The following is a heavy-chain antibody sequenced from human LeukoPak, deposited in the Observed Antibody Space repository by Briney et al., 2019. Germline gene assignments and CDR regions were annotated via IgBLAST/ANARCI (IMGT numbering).Heavy chain of an antibody. J-gene: IGHJ4*02. Sequence: PGGSLRLSCAASGFTFSNAWMSWVRQAPGKGLEWVGRIKSKTDGGTTDYAAPVKGRFTISRDDSKNTLYLQMNSLKTEDTAVYYCTTDQIWFGEIPYYFDYWGQGTLVTVSS. CDR1: GFTFSNAW. D-gene: IGHD3-10*01. CDR3: TTDQIWFGEIPYYFDY. CDR2: IKSKTDGGTT. V-gene: IGHV3-15*01.